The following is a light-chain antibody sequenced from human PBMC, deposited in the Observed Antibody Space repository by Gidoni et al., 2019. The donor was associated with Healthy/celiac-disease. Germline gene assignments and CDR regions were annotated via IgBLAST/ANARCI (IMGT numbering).Light chain of an antibody. CDR1: QSISSY. CDR3: QQSYSTPPYT. V-gene: IGKV1-39*01. J-gene: IGKJ2*01. Sequence: DIQITQSPSSLSASVGDRVTITCRASQSISSYLNWYQQKPGKAPKLLIYAASSLQSGVPSRFSGSASGTDFTLTISSLQPEDFATYYCQQSYSTPPYTFGQGTKLEIK. CDR2: AAS.